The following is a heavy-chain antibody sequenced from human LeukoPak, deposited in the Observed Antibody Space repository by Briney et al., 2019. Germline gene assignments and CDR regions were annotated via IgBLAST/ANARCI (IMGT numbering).Heavy chain of an antibody. CDR1: GFTVSSNY. CDR2: IYSGGST. CDR3: ASGSGSYRTPYYYMDV. J-gene: IGHJ6*03. D-gene: IGHD3-10*01. Sequence: PGGSDRLSCAASGFTVSSNYMSWVRQAPGKGLEWVSVIYSGGSTYYADSVKGRFTIPRDNSKNTLYLQMNSLRAEDTAVYYCASGSGSYRTPYYYMDVWGTGTTVSVS. V-gene: IGHV3-53*01.